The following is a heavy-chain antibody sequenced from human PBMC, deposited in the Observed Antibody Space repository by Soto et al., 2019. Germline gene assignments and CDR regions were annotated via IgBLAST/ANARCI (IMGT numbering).Heavy chain of an antibody. CDR2: IYYSGKN. CDR3: AKNLPRTGRFDY. CDR1: GASVSNTTYF. V-gene: IGHV4-39*01. J-gene: IGHJ4*02. Sequence: XTLSLPGSLSGASVSNTTYFWAWIHQPPGKGLEWVGSIYYSGKNNYNPYLKSRTKISVERSRNQFSLQVSSVTAADTAVYYCAKNLPRTGRFDYWGQGTVVTSPQ.